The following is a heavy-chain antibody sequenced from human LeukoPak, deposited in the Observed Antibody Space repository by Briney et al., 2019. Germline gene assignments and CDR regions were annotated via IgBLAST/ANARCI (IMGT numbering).Heavy chain of an antibody. D-gene: IGHD4-17*01. Sequence: GGSLTLSCAASGFTFSSYSMNWIRQAPGKGLEWVSSISSSSSYIYYADSVKGRSTISRDNAKNSLYLQMNSLRAEDTAVYYCARATDYGDYVHFDYWGQGTLVTVSS. CDR1: GFTFSSYS. CDR3: ARATDYGDYVHFDY. CDR2: ISSSSSYI. V-gene: IGHV3-21*01. J-gene: IGHJ4*02.